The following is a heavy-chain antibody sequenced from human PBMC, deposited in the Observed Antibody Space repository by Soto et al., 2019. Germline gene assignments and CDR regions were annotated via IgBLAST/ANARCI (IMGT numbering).Heavy chain of an antibody. CDR1: GFTFSSYA. D-gene: IGHD4-17*01. CDR2: ISYDGSNK. Sequence: GGSLRLSCAASGFTFSSYAMHWVRQAPGKGLEWVAVISYDGSNKYYADSVKGRFTISRDNSKNTLYLQMNSLRAEDTAVYYCARDQEIEVTTAHYYYYYGMDVWGQGTTVTVSS. V-gene: IGHV3-30-3*01. J-gene: IGHJ6*02. CDR3: ARDQEIEVTTAHYYYYYGMDV.